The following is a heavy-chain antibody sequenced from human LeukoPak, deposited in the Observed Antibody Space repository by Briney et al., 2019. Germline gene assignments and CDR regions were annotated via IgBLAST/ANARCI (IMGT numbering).Heavy chain of an antibody. Sequence: SETLSLTCAVSGVPFSGYLWRWIRQASGKGLEWIWRIHNSGTTNYDASLNSRVTISGDTAKNQLYLNLSTVTAADTAVYYRARRYYYDWGSFPFYFWGQGPLVTVSS. CDR1: GVPFSGYL. CDR3: ARRYYYDWGSFPFYF. D-gene: IGHD3-10*01. CDR2: IHNSGTT. J-gene: IGHJ4*02. V-gene: IGHV4-34*01.